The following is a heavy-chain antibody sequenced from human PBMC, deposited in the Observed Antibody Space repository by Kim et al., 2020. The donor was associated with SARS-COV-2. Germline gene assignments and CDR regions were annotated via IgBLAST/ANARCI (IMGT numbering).Heavy chain of an antibody. CDR2: IYSGGNT. Sequence: GGSLRLSCAASGFTVSSYYMSWVRQAPGKGLEWVSIIYSGGNTYYTDSVKGRFTVSRDTSKNTLYLQMNSLRAEDTAVYYCARAPSGWFPDYWGQGTLVT. J-gene: IGHJ4*02. CDR1: GFTVSSYY. V-gene: IGHV3-66*01. CDR3: ARAPSGWFPDY. D-gene: IGHD6-19*01.